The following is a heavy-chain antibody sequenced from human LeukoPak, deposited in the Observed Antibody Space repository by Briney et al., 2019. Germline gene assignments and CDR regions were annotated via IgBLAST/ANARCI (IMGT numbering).Heavy chain of an antibody. CDR2: IYYSGST. CDR1: GGSISSSSYY. V-gene: IGHV4-39*01. CDR3: ASPSLWPASGPPFDY. Sequence: KSSETLSLTCTVSGGSISSSSYYWGWIRQPPGKGLEWIGSIYYSGSTYYNPSLKSRVTISVDTSKNQFSLKLSSVTAADTAVYYCASPSLWPASGPPFDYWGQGTLVTVSS. J-gene: IGHJ4*02.